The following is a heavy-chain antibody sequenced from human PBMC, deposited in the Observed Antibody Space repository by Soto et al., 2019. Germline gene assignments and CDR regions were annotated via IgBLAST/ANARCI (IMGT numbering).Heavy chain of an antibody. Sequence: PGGSLRLSCAASGFTFSSYAMSWVRQAPGKGLEWVSAISGSGGSTYYADSVKGRFTISRDNSKNTLYLQMNSLRVEDTAVYYCAKGYYYDSSGYAIDYWGQGTLVTVSS. J-gene: IGHJ4*02. CDR1: GFTFSSYA. D-gene: IGHD3-22*01. V-gene: IGHV3-23*01. CDR3: AKGYYYDSSGYAIDY. CDR2: ISGSGGST.